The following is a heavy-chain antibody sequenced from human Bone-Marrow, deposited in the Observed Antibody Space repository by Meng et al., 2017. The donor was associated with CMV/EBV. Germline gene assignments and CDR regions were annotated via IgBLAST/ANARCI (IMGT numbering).Heavy chain of an antibody. CDR1: GDSVSSTRAA. V-gene: IGHV6-1*01. CDR3: ARGSLVAFDF. Sequence: SETLSLTCVISGDSVSSTRAAWNWIRQSPSRGLEWLGRTYYRSRWYNEYPASVKSRIIINPDTLKNQLSLQLNSVTPEDTAVYYCARGSLVAFDFWVQGTMVTVSS. J-gene: IGHJ3*01. CDR2: TYYRSRWYN. D-gene: IGHD2-8*02.